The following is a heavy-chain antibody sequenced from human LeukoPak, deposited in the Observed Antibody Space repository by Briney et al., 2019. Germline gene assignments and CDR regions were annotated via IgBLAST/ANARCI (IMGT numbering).Heavy chain of an antibody. V-gene: IGHV3-7*03. CDR1: GFIFSSYW. CDR3: AKDGGGDFPPTDY. D-gene: IGHD2-21*02. Sequence: GGSLRLSCAASGFIFSSYWMAWVRQAPGKGLEWVANIKEDGSDKNYVESLKGRFTISRDNAKNSLYLQMDSLRAEDTAVYYCAKDGGGDFPPTDYWGQGTLVTVSS. CDR2: IKEDGSDK. J-gene: IGHJ4*02.